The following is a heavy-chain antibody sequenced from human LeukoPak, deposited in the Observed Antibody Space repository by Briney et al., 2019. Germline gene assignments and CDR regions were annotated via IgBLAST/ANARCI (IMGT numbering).Heavy chain of an antibody. Sequence: GASVKVSCKASGYTFTSYDISWVRQAPGQGLEWMGWISVYNGNTNYAQKLQGRVTMTTDTSTSTAYMELRSLRSDDTAVYYCARARGGSYYYNYMDVWGKGTTVTVSS. V-gene: IGHV1-18*01. CDR3: ARARGGSYYYNYMDV. CDR2: ISVYNGNT. J-gene: IGHJ6*03. CDR1: GYTFTSYD. D-gene: IGHD3-16*01.